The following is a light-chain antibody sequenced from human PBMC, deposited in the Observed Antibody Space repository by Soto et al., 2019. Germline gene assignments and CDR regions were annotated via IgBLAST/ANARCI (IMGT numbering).Light chain of an antibody. Sequence: EMVLTQSPGTLSLSPGARATLSCRASQSVSSSYLAWYQQKPGQAPRLLIYGASSRATGIPDRFSGSGSGTDVTMTISRLEPEDFAVYHCQQYGSSGWTFGQGTKVEIK. CDR1: QSVSSSY. V-gene: IGKV3-20*01. J-gene: IGKJ1*01. CDR2: GAS. CDR3: QQYGSSGWT.